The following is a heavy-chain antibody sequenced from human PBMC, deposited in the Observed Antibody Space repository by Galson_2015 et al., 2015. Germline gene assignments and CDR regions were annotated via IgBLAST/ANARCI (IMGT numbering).Heavy chain of an antibody. V-gene: IGHV3-23*01. CDR1: GFTFSSYA. J-gene: IGHJ6*02. CDR2: ISGSGGST. Sequence: SLRLSCAASGFTFSSYAMSWVRQAPGKGLEWVSAISGSGGSTYYADSVKGRLTISRDNSKNTLYLQMNSLRAEDTAVYYCAKAQEPPNYYYYGMDVWGQGTTVTVSS. CDR3: AKAQEPPNYYYYGMDV.